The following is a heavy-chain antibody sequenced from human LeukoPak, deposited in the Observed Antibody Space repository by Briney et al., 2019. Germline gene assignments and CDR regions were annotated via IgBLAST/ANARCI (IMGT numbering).Heavy chain of an antibody. Sequence: GGSLRLSCAASGFTLRSYDMSWVRQAPGKGLEWVSATSGSGGDTYYADSVKGRFTISRDNSKNTLYLQMNSLRAEDTAVYHCAKVGFYGSGSILGYFDYWGQGTLVTVSS. D-gene: IGHD3-10*01. CDR2: TSGSGGDT. J-gene: IGHJ4*02. CDR1: GFTLRSYD. V-gene: IGHV3-23*01. CDR3: AKVGFYGSGSILGYFDY.